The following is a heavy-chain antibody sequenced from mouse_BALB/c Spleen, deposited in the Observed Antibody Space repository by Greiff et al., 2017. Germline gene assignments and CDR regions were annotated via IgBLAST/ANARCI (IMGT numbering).Heavy chain of an antibody. CDR3: TTGGGRSYFDY. D-gene: IGHD3-3*01. CDR2: IYPSDSYT. J-gene: IGHJ2*01. V-gene: IGHV1-69*02. Sequence: QVHVKQPGAELVRPGASVKLSCKASGYTFTSYWINWVKQRPGQGLEWIGNIYPSDSYTNYNQKFKDKATLTVDKSSSTAYMQLSSPTSEDSAVYYCTTGGGRSYFDYWGQGTTRTVSS. CDR1: GYTFTSYW.